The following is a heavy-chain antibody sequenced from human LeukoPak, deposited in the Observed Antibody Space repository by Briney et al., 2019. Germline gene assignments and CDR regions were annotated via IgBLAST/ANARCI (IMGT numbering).Heavy chain of an antibody. J-gene: IGHJ4*02. Sequence: GGSLRLSCAASGFTFSNYWMNWVRQAPGKGPEWVANIKHDGSEKYYVDSVKGRFTISRDNAKNSLFLQMNSLRAEDTAVYYCARGLRWPDYWGQGTLVTVSS. CDR1: GFTFSNYW. D-gene: IGHD5-24*01. V-gene: IGHV3-7*01. CDR2: IKHDGSEK. CDR3: ARGLRWPDY.